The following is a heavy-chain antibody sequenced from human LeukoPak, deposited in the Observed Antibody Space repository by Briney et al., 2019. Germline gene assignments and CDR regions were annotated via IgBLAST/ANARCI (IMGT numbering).Heavy chain of an antibody. CDR1: GYSFTSYW. CDR2: IYPGDSDT. CDR3: AIRGCSSTSCYSTEDAFDI. V-gene: IGHV5-51*01. J-gene: IGHJ3*02. Sequence: GESLKISCKGSGYSFTSYWIGWVRQMPGKGLEWMGIIYPGDSDTRYSPSFQGQVTISADKSISTAYLQWSSLKASDTAMYYCAIRGCSSTSCYSTEDAFDIWGQGTIVTVSS. D-gene: IGHD2-2*01.